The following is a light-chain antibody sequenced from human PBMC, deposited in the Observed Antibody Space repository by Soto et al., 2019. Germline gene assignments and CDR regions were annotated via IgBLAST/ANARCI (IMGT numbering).Light chain of an antibody. J-gene: IGKJ1*01. CDR2: HVS. CDR3: QQYNSFSWK. CDR1: QSISNW. V-gene: IGKV1-5*01. Sequence: DIQMTQSPSTLSASVGDRVTITCRASQSISNWLAWYQQKPGNVPKLLIYHVSNLEYGVPSRFSGSGSGTEFTLSITSLQPDDFATYYCQQYNSFSWKFGKGTKVEIK.